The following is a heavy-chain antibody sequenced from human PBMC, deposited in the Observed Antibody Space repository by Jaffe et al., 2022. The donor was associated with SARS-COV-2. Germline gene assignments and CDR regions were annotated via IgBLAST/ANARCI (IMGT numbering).Heavy chain of an antibody. Sequence: EVQLVESGGGLVQPGRSLRLSCAASGFTFDDYAMHWVRQAPGKGLEWVSGISWNSGSIGYADSVKGRFTISRDNAKNSLYLQMNSLRAEDTALYYCAKDFNPARLYAEGAFDIWGQGTMVTVSS. D-gene: IGHD4-17*01. CDR3: AKDFNPARLYAEGAFDI. CDR1: GFTFDDYA. J-gene: IGHJ3*02. CDR2: ISWNSGSI. V-gene: IGHV3-9*01.